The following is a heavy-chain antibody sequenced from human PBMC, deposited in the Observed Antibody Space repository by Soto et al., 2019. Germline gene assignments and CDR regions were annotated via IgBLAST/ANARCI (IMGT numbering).Heavy chain of an antibody. Sequence: GGSLRLSCAASGFTFSSYSMNWVRQAPGKGLEWVSYISSSSSTIYYADSVKGRFTISRDNAKNSLYLQMNSLRAEDTAVYYCARHYSSSWYYYYCMDVWGQGTTVTVSS. CDR3: ARHYSSSWYYYYCMDV. CDR1: GFTFSSYS. J-gene: IGHJ6*02. D-gene: IGHD6-13*01. CDR2: ISSSSSTI. V-gene: IGHV3-48*04.